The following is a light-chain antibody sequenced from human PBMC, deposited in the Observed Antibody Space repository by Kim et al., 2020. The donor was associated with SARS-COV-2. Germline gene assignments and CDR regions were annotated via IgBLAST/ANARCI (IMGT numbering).Light chain of an antibody. Sequence: QSALTQPASVSGSPGQSITISCTGTSSDIGVYDYVSWYQQHPGEAPKLVIYDVTNRPSDISNRFSGSKSGNTASLTISGLQAEDEADYYCSSYSSSSIYVVFGGGTQLTVL. V-gene: IGLV2-14*03. CDR3: SSYSSSSIYVV. J-gene: IGLJ2*01. CDR2: DVT. CDR1: SSDIGVYDY.